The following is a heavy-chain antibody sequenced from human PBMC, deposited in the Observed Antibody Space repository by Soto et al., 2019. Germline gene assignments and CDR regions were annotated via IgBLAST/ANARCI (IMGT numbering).Heavy chain of an antibody. CDR1: GGSFSGYY. Sequence: QVQLQQWGAGLLKPSETLSLTCAVYGGSFSGYYWTWIRQPPGTGLEWIGEINHSGSTNYNPSLKSRVTVAVDTSKNQSSLKLTSVTAAVTAVYYCARDKIPGLFDYWGQGTLVTVSS. CDR2: INHSGST. J-gene: IGHJ4*02. V-gene: IGHV4-34*01. D-gene: IGHD2-2*02. CDR3: ARDKIPGLFDY.